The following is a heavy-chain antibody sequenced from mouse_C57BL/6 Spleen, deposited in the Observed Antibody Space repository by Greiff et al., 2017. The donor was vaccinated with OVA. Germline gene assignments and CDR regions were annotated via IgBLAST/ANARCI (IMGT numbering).Heavy chain of an antibody. CDR3: AIYDDYLMDY. Sequence: VQGVESGAELARPGASVKLSCKASGYTFTSYTMHWVKQRPGQGLEWIGYINPSSGYTKYNQKFKDKATLTADKSSSTAYMQLSSLTSEDSAVYYCAIYDDYLMDYWGQGTSVTVSS. J-gene: IGHJ4*01. CDR1: GYTFTSYT. V-gene: IGHV1-4*01. D-gene: IGHD2-4*01. CDR2: INPSSGYT.